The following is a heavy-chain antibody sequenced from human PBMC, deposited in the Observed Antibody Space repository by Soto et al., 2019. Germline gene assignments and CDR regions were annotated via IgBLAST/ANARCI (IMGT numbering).Heavy chain of an antibody. CDR1: GGSIRSGGYY. J-gene: IGHJ5*02. Sequence: QVQLQESGPGLVKPSQTLSLTCNVSGGSIRSGGYYWSWIRQHPGKGLAWIGDIYYSGSTYYNPSLKSRVTISVDMSKNQFYLKLSAATAADTAVYYCAGGFSYSSSWYGGGGWFYPWGQGTLVTVSS. CDR2: IYYSGST. V-gene: IGHV4-31*03. CDR3: AGGFSYSSSWYGGGGWFYP. D-gene: IGHD6-13*01.